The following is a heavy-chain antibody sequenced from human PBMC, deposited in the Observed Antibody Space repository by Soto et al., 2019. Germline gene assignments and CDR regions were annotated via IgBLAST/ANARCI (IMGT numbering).Heavy chain of an antibody. CDR2: IYYSGST. J-gene: IGHJ4*02. D-gene: IGHD3-9*01. CDR3: ARTYYDILTGYYFDY. Sequence: SETLSLTCTVSGGSICSYYGTWIRQPPGKGLEWIGYIYYSGSTTYNPSLKSRVTFSVDTSKNQFSLKLSSVTAADTAVYYCARTYYDILTGYYFDYWGQGTLVTVSS. CDR1: GGSICSYY. V-gene: IGHV4-59*08.